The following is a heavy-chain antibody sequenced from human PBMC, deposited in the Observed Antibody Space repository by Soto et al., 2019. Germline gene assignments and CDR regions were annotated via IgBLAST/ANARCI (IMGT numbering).Heavy chain of an antibody. D-gene: IGHD6-19*01. CDR3: ARDGQQWPDAFDI. V-gene: IGHV1-69*06. Sequence: GASVKVSCKASGGTFSSYALSWLRQSPGQVLEWMGGIIPIFGTANYAQKFQGRVTITADKSTSTAYMELSSLRSEDTAVYYCARDGQQWPDAFDIWGQGTMVTVSS. J-gene: IGHJ3*02. CDR2: IIPIFGTA. CDR1: GGTFSSYA.